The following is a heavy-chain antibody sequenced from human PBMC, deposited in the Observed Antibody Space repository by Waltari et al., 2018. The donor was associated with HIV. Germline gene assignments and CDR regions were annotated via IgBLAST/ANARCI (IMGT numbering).Heavy chain of an antibody. Sequence: QVQLQESDPGLVKPSETLSLTCTVSGGSISSYYWSWIRQPPGKGLAWIGEIYDSGSTNYNPSLRSLVTISVDTSKNQLYRKLSSVTAADTAVYYCARDRDFWSGHYYYYGMDVWGQGTTVTVSS. D-gene: IGHD3-3*01. CDR3: ARDRDFWSGHYYYYGMDV. V-gene: IGHV4-59*01. CDR2: IYDSGST. J-gene: IGHJ6*02. CDR1: GGSISSYY.